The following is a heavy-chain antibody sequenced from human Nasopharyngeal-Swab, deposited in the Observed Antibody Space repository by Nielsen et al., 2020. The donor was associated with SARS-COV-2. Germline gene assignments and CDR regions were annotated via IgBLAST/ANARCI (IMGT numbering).Heavy chain of an antibody. J-gene: IGHJ6*02. V-gene: IGHV1-69*05. CDR2: IIPIFGTA. D-gene: IGHD6-6*01. CDR3: ARGSYSSSSYYYYYGMDV. CDR1: GGTFSSYA. Sequence: SVKVSCKASGGTFSSYAISWVRQAPGQGLEWMGGIIPIFGTANYAQKFQGRVTMTTDTSTSTAYMELRSLRSDDTAVYYCARGSYSSSSYYYYYGMDVWGQGTTVTVSS.